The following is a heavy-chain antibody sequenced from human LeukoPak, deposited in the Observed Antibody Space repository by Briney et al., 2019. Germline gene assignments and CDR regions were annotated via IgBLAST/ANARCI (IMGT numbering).Heavy chain of an antibody. J-gene: IGHJ4*02. CDR2: IYHSGST. Sequence: SETLSLTCIVSGGSISSYYWSWIRQPPGKGLEWIGHIYHSGSTNYNPSLKSRVTILVDTSKNQFSLKLSSVTTADTAVYYCARHWLDSGTPDRFDYWGQGTLVTVSS. D-gene: IGHD3-10*01. CDR3: ARHWLDSGTPDRFDY. V-gene: IGHV4-59*08. CDR1: GGSISSYY.